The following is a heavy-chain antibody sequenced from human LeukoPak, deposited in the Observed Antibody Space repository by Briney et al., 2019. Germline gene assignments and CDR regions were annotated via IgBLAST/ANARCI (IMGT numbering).Heavy chain of an antibody. CDR1: GFTFDDYG. CDR3: ARDRGTWNDDGFDY. V-gene: IGHV3-20*04. Sequence: SGGSLRLSCAASGFTFDDYGMSWVRQAPGKGLEWVSGINWNGGSTGYADSVKGRFTISRDNAKNSLYLQMNSLRAEDTALYYCARDRGTWNDDGFDYWGQGTLVTVSS. D-gene: IGHD1-1*01. J-gene: IGHJ4*02. CDR2: INWNGGST.